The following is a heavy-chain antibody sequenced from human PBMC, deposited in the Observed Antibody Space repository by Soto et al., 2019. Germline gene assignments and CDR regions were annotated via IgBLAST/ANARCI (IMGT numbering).Heavy chain of an antibody. Sequence: XAVKVSCQASGYPFTGYYMHWVRQAPGQGLEWMGWINPNSGGTNYAQKFQGRVTMTRDTTISTAYMELSRLRSDDTAVYYCAREGGNSYYFDYWGQGTLVTVSS. D-gene: IGHD2-21*02. CDR2: INPNSGGT. CDR1: GYPFTGYY. V-gene: IGHV1-2*02. CDR3: AREGGNSYYFDY. J-gene: IGHJ4*02.